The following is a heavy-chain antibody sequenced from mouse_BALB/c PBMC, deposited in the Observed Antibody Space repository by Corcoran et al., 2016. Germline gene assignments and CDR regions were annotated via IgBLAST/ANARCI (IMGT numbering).Heavy chain of an antibody. Sequence: EVQLQQSGPELVKPGASVKMSCKASGYTFTSYVMHWVKQKPGQGLEWIGYINPYNDGTKYNEKFKGKATLTSDKSSSTAYMELSSLTSEDSAVYYCAREENDGYYTWFAYCGQGTLVTVSA. CDR1: GYTFTSYV. D-gene: IGHD2-3*01. CDR3: AREENDGYYTWFAY. J-gene: IGHJ3*01. CDR2: INPYNDGT. V-gene: IGHV1S136*01.